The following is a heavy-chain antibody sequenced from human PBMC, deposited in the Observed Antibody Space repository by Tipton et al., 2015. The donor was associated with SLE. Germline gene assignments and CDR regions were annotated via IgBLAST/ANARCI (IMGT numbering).Heavy chain of an antibody. CDR2: VFHSGNT. CDR3: ATTSSWYPLDY. D-gene: IGHD6-13*01. CDR1: GGSISSGAYY. J-gene: IGHJ4*02. V-gene: IGHV4-39*07. Sequence: TLSLTCTLSGGSISSGAYYWSWIRQPPGEGLEWIGSVFHSGNTYHNPALKSRVTISVDTSKNQFSLRLSSMIAADTAVYYCATTSSWYPLDYWGQGTLVTVSS.